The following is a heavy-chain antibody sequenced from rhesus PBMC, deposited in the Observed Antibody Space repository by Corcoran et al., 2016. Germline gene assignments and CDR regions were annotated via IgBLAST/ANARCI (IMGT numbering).Heavy chain of an antibody. D-gene: IGHD5-12*01. Sequence: EVQLVESGGGLVQPGGSLRVSCAASGFTFSDYYMQWVRQAPGKGPEWVGVSRTKAKGGKAEDAASVKGRVTISRDESKSIASLQRNSLKTEDTAVYYCARGYSYYYGLDSWGQGGVVTVSS. CDR3: ARGYSYYYGLDS. CDR1: GFTFSDYY. J-gene: IGHJ6*01. V-gene: IGHV3-116*01. CDR2: SRTKAKGGKA.